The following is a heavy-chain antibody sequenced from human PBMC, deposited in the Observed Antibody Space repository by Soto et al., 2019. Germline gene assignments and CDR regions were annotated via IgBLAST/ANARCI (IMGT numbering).Heavy chain of an antibody. D-gene: IGHD4-17*01. CDR3: ARTTAGPNTPRSRYFFDY. CDR1: GGSVSNKTYY. J-gene: IGHJ4*02. V-gene: IGHV4-61*01. Sequence: PSQTLSRTWSLSGGSVSNKTYYRSWIRQTPGKRLEWIGYVYYSGTTNYNPPLKCRVTISVDLSKNQFSLRLSSVTTADTALYYCARTTAGPNTPRSRYFFDYWGQGTLVTVSS. CDR2: VYYSGTT.